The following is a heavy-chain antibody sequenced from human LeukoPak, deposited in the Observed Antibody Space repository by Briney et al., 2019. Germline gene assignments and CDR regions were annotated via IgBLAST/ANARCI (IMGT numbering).Heavy chain of an antibody. D-gene: IGHD6-19*01. CDR3: ARVKGCLDY. CDR2: IYYSGST. J-gene: IGHJ4*02. Sequence: SETLFLTCTVSGGSISSSSYYWGWIRQPPGKGLEWIGSIYYSGSTYYNPSLKSRVTISVDTSKNQFSLKLSSVTAADTAVYYCARVKGCLDYWGQGTLVTVSS. CDR1: GGSISSSSYY. V-gene: IGHV4-39*07.